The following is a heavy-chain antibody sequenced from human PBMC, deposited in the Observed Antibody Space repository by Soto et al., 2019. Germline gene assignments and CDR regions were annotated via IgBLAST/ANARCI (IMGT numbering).Heavy chain of an antibody. J-gene: IGHJ3*02. D-gene: IGHD2-21*02. CDR3: ATDRDCGGDCYEAFDI. Sequence: VASVKVSCKVSGYTLTELSMHWVRQAPGKGLEWMGGFDPEDGETIYAQKFQGRVTMTEDTSTDTAYMELSSLRSEDTAVYYCATDRDCGGDCYEAFDIWGQGTTVTVSS. CDR2: FDPEDGET. V-gene: IGHV1-24*01. CDR1: GYTLTELS.